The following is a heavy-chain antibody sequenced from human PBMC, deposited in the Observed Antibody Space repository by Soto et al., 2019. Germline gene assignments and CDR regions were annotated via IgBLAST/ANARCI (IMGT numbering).Heavy chain of an antibody. J-gene: IGHJ6*03. V-gene: IGHV1-8*01. CDR2: MNPNSGNT. CDR3: ARVEDEDYYHYMDV. Sequence: ASVKVSCKASGYTFTSYDINWVRQATGQGLEWMGWMNPNSGNTGYAQKFQGRVTMTRNTSISTAYMELSSLRSEDTAVYYCARVEDEDYYHYMDVWGKGTTVTVSS. CDR1: GYTFTSYD.